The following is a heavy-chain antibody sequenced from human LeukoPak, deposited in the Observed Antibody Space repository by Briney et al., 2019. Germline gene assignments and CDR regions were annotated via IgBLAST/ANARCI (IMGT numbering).Heavy chain of an antibody. CDR1: VYTFTSYY. CDR2: ITPSDGST. D-gene: IGHD3-22*01. V-gene: IGHV1-46*01. CDR3: ARSSGYYKSIDY. J-gene: IGHJ4*02. Sequence: GASVMVSCKASVYTFTSYYMHWVRQAPGQGLEWMGIITPSDGSTTYAQKFQGRVTMTRDMSTSTVYMELSSLRSEDTAVYYCARSSGYYKSIDYWGQGTLVTVSS.